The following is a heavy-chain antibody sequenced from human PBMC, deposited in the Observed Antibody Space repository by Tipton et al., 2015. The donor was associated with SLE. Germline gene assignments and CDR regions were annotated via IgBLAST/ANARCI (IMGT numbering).Heavy chain of an antibody. V-gene: IGHV1-3*01. CDR2: INAGNGNT. D-gene: IGHD4-23*01. CDR3: ARSGNQYFQH. Sequence: QSGAEVKKPGASVKVSCKASGYTFTSYAMHWVRQAPGQRLEWMGWINAGNGNTKYSQKFQGRFTISRDNAKNSLYLQMNSLRAEDTAVYYCARSGNQYFQHWGQGTLVTVSS. CDR1: GYTFTSYA. J-gene: IGHJ1*01.